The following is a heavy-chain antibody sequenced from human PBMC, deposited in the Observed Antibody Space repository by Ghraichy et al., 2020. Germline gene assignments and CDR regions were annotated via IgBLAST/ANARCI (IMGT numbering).Heavy chain of an antibody. V-gene: IGHV3-30-3*01. CDR2: ISYDGSNK. CDR1: GFTFSSYA. D-gene: IGHD2-15*01. CDR3: AREAVVVVAATGPLDY. Sequence: GSLRLSCAASGFTFSSYAMHWVRQAPGKGLEWVAVISYDGSNKYYADSVKGRFTISRDNSKNTLYLQMNSLRAEDTAVYYSAREAVVVVAATGPLDYWGQGTLVTVSS. J-gene: IGHJ4*02.